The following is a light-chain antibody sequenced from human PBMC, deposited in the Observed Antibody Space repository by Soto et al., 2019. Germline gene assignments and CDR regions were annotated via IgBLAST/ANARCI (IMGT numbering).Light chain of an antibody. CDR3: QQYNNWPET. V-gene: IGKV3-15*01. CDR2: DAS. J-gene: IGKJ1*01. Sequence: EIVMTQSPATLSVSPGERATLSCRASQSVSSNLAWYQQKVGQAPRVLIYDASTRATGIPGRFSGSGSGTEFTLTISSLHSEDFAVYYCQQYNNWPETFGQGTKVDIK. CDR1: QSVSSN.